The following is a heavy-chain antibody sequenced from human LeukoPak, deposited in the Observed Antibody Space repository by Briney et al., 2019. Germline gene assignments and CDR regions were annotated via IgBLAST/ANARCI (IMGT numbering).Heavy chain of an antibody. Sequence: ASVKVSCKASGYTFTSYDINWVRQATGQGLERMGWMNPNSGNTGYAQKFQGRVTMTRNTSISTAYMELSSLRSEDTAVYYCARASSLYDFWSGYTNHFDYWGQGTLVTVSS. D-gene: IGHD3-3*01. CDR3: ARASSLYDFWSGYTNHFDY. V-gene: IGHV1-8*01. CDR2: MNPNSGNT. J-gene: IGHJ4*02. CDR1: GYTFTSYD.